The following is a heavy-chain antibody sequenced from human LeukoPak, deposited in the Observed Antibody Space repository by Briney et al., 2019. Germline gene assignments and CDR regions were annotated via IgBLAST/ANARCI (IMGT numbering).Heavy chain of an antibody. CDR2: ISSSSSYI. CDR1: GFTFSSYG. J-gene: IGHJ6*03. D-gene: IGHD4-17*01. CDR3: AREGGGTTVSPWYYYYYMDV. V-gene: IGHV3-21*01. Sequence: PGGSLRLSCAASGFTFSSYGMNWVRQAPGKGLEWVSSISSSSSYIYYADSVKGRFTISRDNAKNSLYLQMNSLRAEDTAVYYCAREGGGTTVSPWYYYYYMDVWGKGTTVTVSS.